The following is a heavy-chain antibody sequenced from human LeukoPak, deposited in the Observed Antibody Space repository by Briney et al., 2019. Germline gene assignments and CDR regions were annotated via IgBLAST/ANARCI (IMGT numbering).Heavy chain of an antibody. CDR2: IYYSGST. CDR1: GGSISSYY. D-gene: IGHD6-6*01. J-gene: IGHJ4*02. Sequence: SETLSLTCTVSGGSISSYYWSWIRQPPGKGLEWIGYIYYSGSTNYNPSLKSRVTISVDTSKNQFSLKLSSVTAADTAVYYCARHDHYSNSFDYWGQGTLVTVSS. CDR3: ARHDHYSNSFDY. V-gene: IGHV4-59*08.